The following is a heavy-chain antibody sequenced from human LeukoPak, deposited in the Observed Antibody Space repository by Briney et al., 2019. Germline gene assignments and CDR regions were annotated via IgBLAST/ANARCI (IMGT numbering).Heavy chain of an antibody. D-gene: IGHD6-13*01. CDR3: ARDLGALSSSWYYLSYY. CDR1: GYNFNNNG. V-gene: IGHV1-18*04. Sequence: ASVKVSCKTSGYNFNNNGISWVRQAPGQGLEWMGWTNCYNGNTKYSQKIQGRVTMTKDTSTSTVYMELRSLRSDDTAVYYCARDLGALSSSWYYLSYYWGQGTLVTVSS. J-gene: IGHJ4*02. CDR2: TNCYNGNT.